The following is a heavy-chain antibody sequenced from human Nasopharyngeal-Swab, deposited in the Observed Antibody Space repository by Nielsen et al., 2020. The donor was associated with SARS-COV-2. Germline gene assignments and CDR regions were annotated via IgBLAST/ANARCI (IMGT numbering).Heavy chain of an antibody. CDR2: IWYDGSNK. D-gene: IGHD1-26*01. Sequence: GESLKISCAASGFTFSSYGMHWVRQAPGKGLEWVAVIWYDGSNKYYADSVKGRFTISRDNSKNTLYLQMNSLRAEDTAVYYCARTDVGSNGAFDIWGQGTLVTVSS. CDR3: ARTDVGSNGAFDI. V-gene: IGHV3-33*01. J-gene: IGHJ3*02. CDR1: GFTFSSYG.